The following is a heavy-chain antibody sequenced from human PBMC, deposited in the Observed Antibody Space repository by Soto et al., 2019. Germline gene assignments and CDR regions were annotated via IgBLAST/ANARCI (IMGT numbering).Heavy chain of an antibody. CDR3: ARVNVREYYDFWSGYSYYYYYMDV. D-gene: IGHD3-3*01. J-gene: IGHJ6*03. CDR1: GYTFTSYD. Sequence: ASVKVSCKASGYTFTSYDINWVRQATGQGLEWMGWMNPNSGNTGYAQKFQGRVTMTRNTSISTAYMELSSLRSEDTAVYYCARVNVREYYDFWSGYSYYYYYMDVWGKGTKVTVSS. CDR2: MNPNSGNT. V-gene: IGHV1-8*01.